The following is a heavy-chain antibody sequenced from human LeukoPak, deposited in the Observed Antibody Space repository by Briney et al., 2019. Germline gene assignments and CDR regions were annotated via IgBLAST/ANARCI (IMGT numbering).Heavy chain of an antibody. CDR3: ARGTAGQVVSRGFDY. D-gene: IGHD1-7*01. J-gene: IGHJ4*02. CDR1: GGSISSSSYY. CDR2: IYYSGST. Sequence: KPSQTLSLTCTVSGGSISSSSYYWGWIRQPPGKGLEWIGSIYYSGSTYYNPSLKSRVTISVDTSKNQFSLKLSSVTAADTAVYYCARGTAGQVVSRGFDYWGQGTLVTVSS. V-gene: IGHV4-39*07.